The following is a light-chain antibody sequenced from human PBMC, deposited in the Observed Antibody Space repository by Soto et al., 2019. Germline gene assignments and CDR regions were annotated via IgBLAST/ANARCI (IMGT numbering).Light chain of an antibody. CDR3: AAWDDSLNGEVV. CDR2: STN. Sequence: QSVLTQPPSASGTPGQRVTISCSGSSSNIGSNSVNWYQQLPGTAPKLLIYSTNQRPSGVPDRFSGSKSVTSASLAISGLQSEDEADYYCAAWDDSLNGEVVFGGGTKVTVL. J-gene: IGLJ2*01. CDR1: SSNIGSNS. V-gene: IGLV1-44*01.